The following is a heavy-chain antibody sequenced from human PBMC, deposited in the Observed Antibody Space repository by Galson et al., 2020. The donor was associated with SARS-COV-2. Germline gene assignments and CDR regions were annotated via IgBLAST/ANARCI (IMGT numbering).Heavy chain of an antibody. Sequence: ETSETLSLTCTVSGGSISSYYWSWIRQPPGKGLEWIGYIYYSGSTNYNPSLKSRVTISVDTSKNQFSLKLSSVTAADTAVYYCARGVLQQLGGIYYYYGMDVWGQGTTVTVSS. V-gene: IGHV4-59*08. CDR3: ARGVLQQLGGIYYYYGMDV. CDR1: GGSISSYY. D-gene: IGHD6-13*01. J-gene: IGHJ6*02. CDR2: IYYSGST.